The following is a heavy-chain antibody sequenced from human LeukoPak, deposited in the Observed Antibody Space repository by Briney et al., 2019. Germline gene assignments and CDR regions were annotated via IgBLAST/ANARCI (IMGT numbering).Heavy chain of an antibody. CDR2: IYCSGST. D-gene: IGHD3-22*01. V-gene: IGHV4-31*03. CDR1: GGSISSGGYY. CDR3: ARRMKIGVIWP. J-gene: IGHJ5*02. Sequence: SQTLSLTCTVSGGSISSGGYYWSWIRQHPGKGLEWIGYIYCSGSTYYNPSLKSRVTISVDTSKNQFSLKLSSVTAADTAVYYCARRMKIGVIWPWGQGTLVTVSS.